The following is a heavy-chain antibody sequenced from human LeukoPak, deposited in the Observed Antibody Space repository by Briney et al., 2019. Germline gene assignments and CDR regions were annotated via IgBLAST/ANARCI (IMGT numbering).Heavy chain of an antibody. Sequence: TGGSLRLSCAASGYAFNTYYTSWVRQAPGKGLEWVSIIHSDGTTYYADSVKGRFTFSRDNSKNTLYLQLNSLRAEDTAMYFCARVRLGALDYWGQGTLVTVSS. CDR3: ARVRLGALDY. J-gene: IGHJ4*02. D-gene: IGHD1-26*01. CDR2: IHSDGTT. CDR1: GYAFNTYY. V-gene: IGHV3-53*01.